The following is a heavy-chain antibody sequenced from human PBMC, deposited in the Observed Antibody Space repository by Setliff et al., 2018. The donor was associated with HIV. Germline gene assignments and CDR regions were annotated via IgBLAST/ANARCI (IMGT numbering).Heavy chain of an antibody. D-gene: IGHD3-10*01. Sequence: GGSLRLSCATSGFTFSDHSIDWVRQTPGKGLEWVSYISSSSSTIYYADSVKGRFTISRDNAKNSLYLQMNSLRAEDTAVYYCAREAVGSGGMDVWGQGTTVTVSS. J-gene: IGHJ6*02. CDR1: GFTFSDHS. CDR2: ISSSSSTI. V-gene: IGHV3-48*01. CDR3: AREAVGSGGMDV.